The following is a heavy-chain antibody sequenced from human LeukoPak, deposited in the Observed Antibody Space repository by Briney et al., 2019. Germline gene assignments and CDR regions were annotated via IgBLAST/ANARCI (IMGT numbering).Heavy chain of an antibody. D-gene: IGHD1-1*01. CDR2: ISYHGTSK. J-gene: IGHJ4*02. Sequence: GGSLRLSCAASGFTFSSYAMHWVRQAPGKGLEWVAVISYHGTSKYYADSVKGRFTISRDISRNTLYLQMDSLRAEDTAVYYCARAGPNDHRFDYWGRGTLVTVSS. V-gene: IGHV3-30-3*01. CDR1: GFTFSSYA. CDR3: ARAGPNDHRFDY.